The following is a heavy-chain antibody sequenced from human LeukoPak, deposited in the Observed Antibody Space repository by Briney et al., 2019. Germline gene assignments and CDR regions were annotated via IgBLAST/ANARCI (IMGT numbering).Heavy chain of an antibody. CDR2: INPNSGGT. CDR3: ARPFSSSYYYYYMDV. CDR1: GYTFTGYY. V-gene: IGHV1-2*02. Sequence: ASVKVPCKASGYTFTGYYMHWVRQAPGQGLEWMGWINPNSGGTNYAQKFQGRVTMTRDTSISTAYMELSRLRSDDTAVYYCARPFSSSYYYYYMDVWGKGTTVTVSS. J-gene: IGHJ6*03. D-gene: IGHD6-13*01.